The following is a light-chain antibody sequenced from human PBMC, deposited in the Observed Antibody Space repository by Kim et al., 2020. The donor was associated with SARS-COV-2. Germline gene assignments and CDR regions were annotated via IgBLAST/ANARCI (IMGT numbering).Light chain of an antibody. V-gene: IGLV3-19*01. CDR3: NSRDSSGNHWV. CDR1: YY. J-gene: IGLJ3*02. Sequence: YYVSWYQQKPGQAPVLVIYGKNNRPSGIPDRFSGSSSGNTASLTITVAQAEDEADYYCNSRDSSGNHWVFGGGTQLTVL. CDR2: GKN.